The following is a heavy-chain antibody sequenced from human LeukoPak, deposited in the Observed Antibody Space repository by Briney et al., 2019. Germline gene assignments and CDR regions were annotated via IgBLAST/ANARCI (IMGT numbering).Heavy chain of an antibody. Sequence: PGGSLRLSCTASGFSFSGHWMHWARQLPGRGLVWVSRISPTGSTTSYADSVKGRFTVSRDNAKNTLYLQVNNLRAEDTAVYYCARGPNSNWSGLDFWGQATLLTVSS. CDR3: ARGPNSNWSGLDF. V-gene: IGHV3-74*01. D-gene: IGHD6-6*01. CDR2: ISPTGSTT. J-gene: IGHJ4*02. CDR1: GFSFSGHW.